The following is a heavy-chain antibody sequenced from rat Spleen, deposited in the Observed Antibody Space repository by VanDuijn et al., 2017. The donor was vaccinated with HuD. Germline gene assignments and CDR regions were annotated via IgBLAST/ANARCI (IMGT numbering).Heavy chain of an antibody. CDR1: GFSLTGNN. V-gene: IGHV2-63*01. Sequence: QVQLKESGPGLVQPSQTLSLTCSVSGFSLTGNNIYWVRQPPGKGLEWMGRMRYDGYTAYNSTLKSRLSISRATSKNQVFVRMGSLQSVDTAIYYCTRVSDGYSHNWFAHCGQGTLVTVSS. J-gene: IGHJ3*01. CDR3: TRVSDGYSHNWFAH. CDR2: MRYDGYT. D-gene: IGHD1-12*03.